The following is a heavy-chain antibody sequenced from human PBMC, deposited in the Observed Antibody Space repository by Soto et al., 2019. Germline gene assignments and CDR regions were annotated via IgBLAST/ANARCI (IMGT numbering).Heavy chain of an antibody. D-gene: IGHD1-1*01. Sequence: QVHLVQSGAEVKKPGASVKVSCKASGYTFTSYGIIWVRQAPGQGLEWMGWISAHNGNTDYEQKLQGRVIVTRDTSTSTAYMELRSLISDDTAVYYCARGRYGDYWGQGALVTVSS. CDR3: ARGRYGDY. J-gene: IGHJ4*02. CDR2: ISAHNGNT. V-gene: IGHV1-18*01. CDR1: GYTFTSYG.